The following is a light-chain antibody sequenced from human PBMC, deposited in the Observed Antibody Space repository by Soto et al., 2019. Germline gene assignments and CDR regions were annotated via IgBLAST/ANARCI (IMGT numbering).Light chain of an antibody. CDR2: GAS. V-gene: IGKV3-20*01. Sequence: EVGLKLSLGTLSLSQREGATLSCRASQSVSNNYLAWYQQKPGQAPRLVISGASSRATAIPDRFSGSGSGTDFTLTISRLEPEDFAVYYCQQYVSSPLTFGGGSNVDIK. CDR1: QSVSNNY. CDR3: QQYVSSPLT. J-gene: IGKJ4*01.